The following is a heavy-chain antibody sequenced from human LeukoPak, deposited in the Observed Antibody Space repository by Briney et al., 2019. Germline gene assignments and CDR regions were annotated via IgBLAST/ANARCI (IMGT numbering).Heavy chain of an antibody. V-gene: IGHV4-39*01. D-gene: IGHD6-6*01. CDR1: GGSISSSSYY. J-gene: IGHJ4*02. CDR3: ARRGIAARPEDY. CDR2: IYYSGST. Sequence: PSETLSLTCTVSGGSISSSSYYWGWIRQPPGKGLEWVGSIYYSGSTYYNPSLKSRVTISVDTSKNQFSLKLSSVTAADTAVYYCARRGIAARPEDYWGQGTLVTVSS.